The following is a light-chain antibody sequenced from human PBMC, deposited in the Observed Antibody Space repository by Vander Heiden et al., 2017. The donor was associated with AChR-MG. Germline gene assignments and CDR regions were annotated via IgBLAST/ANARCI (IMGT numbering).Light chain of an antibody. CDR3: QQYNSYS. CDR1: QSISSW. J-gene: IGKJ1*01. CDR2: KAS. V-gene: IGKV1-5*03. Sequence: DIQMTQSPSTLSASVGYRVTITCRASQSISSWVAWYQQKPGKAPKLLIYKASSLESGVPSRFSGSGSGTEFNLTISSLQPDDFATYYCQQYNSYSFGQGTKVEIK.